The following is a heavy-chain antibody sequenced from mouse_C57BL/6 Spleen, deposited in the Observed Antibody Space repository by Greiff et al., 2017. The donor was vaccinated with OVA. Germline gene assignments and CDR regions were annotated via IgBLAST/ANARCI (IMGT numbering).Heavy chain of an antibody. V-gene: IGHV1-82*01. D-gene: IGHD1-1*02. CDR1: GYAFSSSW. CDR2: IYPGDGDT. J-gene: IGHJ4*01. CDR3: AREIVVSGYAIDY. Sequence: QVQLKQSGPELVKPGASVKISCKASGYAFSSSWMNWVKQRPGKGLEWIGRIYPGDGDTNYNGKFKGKATLTADKSSSTAYMQLSSLTSEDSAVYFCAREIVVSGYAIDYWGQGTSVTVSS.